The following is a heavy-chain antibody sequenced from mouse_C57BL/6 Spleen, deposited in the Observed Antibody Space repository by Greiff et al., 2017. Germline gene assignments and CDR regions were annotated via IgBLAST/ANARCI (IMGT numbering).Heavy chain of an antibody. CDR1: GYTFTGYC. D-gene: IGHD2-1*01. Sequence: VQLQESGAELAKPGASVKLSCKASGYTFTGYCMHWVQQRPGQGLEWIGYINPSSGYTTYNQKFKDKATLTVDISSSTAYMQLSSLTYEHSAVDYCARSGYGNYGYAIDYWGQGTSVTVSS. CDR2: INPSSGYT. CDR3: ARSGYGNYGYAIDY. J-gene: IGHJ4*01. V-gene: IGHV1-7*01.